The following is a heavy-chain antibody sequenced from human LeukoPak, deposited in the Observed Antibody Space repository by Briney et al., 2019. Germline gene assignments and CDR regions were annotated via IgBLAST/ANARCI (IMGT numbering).Heavy chain of an antibody. Sequence: ETLSLTCTVSGGSISSSGYYWGWVRQAPGKGLEWVSTISGGGGTTYYADSVKGRFTISRDNSKNTLYLQMNSLRAEDTAVYYCARDVRYYFDYWGQGTLVPVSS. CDR2: ISGGGGTT. V-gene: IGHV3-23*01. CDR3: ARDVRYYFDY. J-gene: IGHJ4*02. CDR1: GGSISSSGYY.